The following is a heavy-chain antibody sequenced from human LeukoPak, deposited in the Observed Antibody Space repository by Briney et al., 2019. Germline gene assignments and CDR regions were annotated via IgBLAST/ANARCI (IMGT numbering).Heavy chain of an antibody. V-gene: IGHV3-30*03. D-gene: IGHD3-3*01. CDR2: ISYDGSNK. CDR3: ARLTRFPSPYYMDV. Sequence: GGSLRLSCAASGFTFSSYGMHWVRQAPGKGLEWVAVISYDGSNKYYADSVKGRFTISRDNSKNTLYLQMNSLRAEDTAVYYCARLTRFPSPYYMDVWGKGTTVTVSS. CDR1: GFTFSSYG. J-gene: IGHJ6*03.